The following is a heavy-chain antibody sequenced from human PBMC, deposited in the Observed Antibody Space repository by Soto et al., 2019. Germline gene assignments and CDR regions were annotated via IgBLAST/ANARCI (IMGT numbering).Heavy chain of an antibody. Sequence: SVKVSCKASGRTFNTDAIGWVRQAPGQGLEWMGALIPIFGAPTYAQRFQGRLTITADESTRKTYMDLSSLGSEDTAVYYCARVVGASTPHYFYGMDVWRQGTMVTVSS. CDR3: ARVVGASTPHYFYGMDV. CDR2: LIPIFGAP. D-gene: IGHD1-26*01. CDR1: GRTFNTDA. V-gene: IGHV1-69*13. J-gene: IGHJ6*02.